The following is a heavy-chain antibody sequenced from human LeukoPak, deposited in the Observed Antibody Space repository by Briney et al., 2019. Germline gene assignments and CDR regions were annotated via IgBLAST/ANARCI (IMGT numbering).Heavy chain of an antibody. Sequence: SETLSLTCTVSDGSISSSDYYWGWIRQPPGKGLEWIGSIYYSGSTYYNPSLKSRVTISVDTSKNQFSLKLTSVTAADTALYYCARQGQWLARPFDPWGQGTWSPSPQ. J-gene: IGHJ5*02. CDR1: DGSISSSDYY. CDR2: IYYSGST. CDR3: ARQGQWLARPFDP. D-gene: IGHD6-19*01. V-gene: IGHV4-39*01.